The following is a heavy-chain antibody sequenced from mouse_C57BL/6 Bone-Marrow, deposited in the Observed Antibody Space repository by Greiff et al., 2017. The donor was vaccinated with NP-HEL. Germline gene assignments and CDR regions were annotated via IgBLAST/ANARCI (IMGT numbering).Heavy chain of an antibody. Sequence: VQLKESGPELVKPGASVKISCKASGYSFTDYNMNWVKQSNGKSLEWIGVINPNYGTTSYNQKFKGKATLTVDQSSSTAYMQLNSLTSEDSAVYYCARWGNYSNSYWYFDVWGTGTTVTVSS. V-gene: IGHV1-39*01. CDR1: GYSFTDYN. CDR2: INPNYGTT. CDR3: ARWGNYSNSYWYFDV. J-gene: IGHJ1*03. D-gene: IGHD2-5*01.